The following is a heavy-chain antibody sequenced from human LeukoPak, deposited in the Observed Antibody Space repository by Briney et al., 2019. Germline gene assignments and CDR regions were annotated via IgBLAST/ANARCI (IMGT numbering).Heavy chain of an antibody. CDR3: ARGGWSLDL. V-gene: IGHV4-34*11. Sequence: SETLSLTCAVYGGSFSGYYWSWIRQPPGKGLEWIGYIYYSGSTSYSPSLKSRVTISVDTSKNQFSLRLSSVTTADTAVYYCARGGWSLDLWGRGTLVTVSS. CDR1: GGSFSGYY. D-gene: IGHD1-26*01. J-gene: IGHJ2*01. CDR2: IYYSGST.